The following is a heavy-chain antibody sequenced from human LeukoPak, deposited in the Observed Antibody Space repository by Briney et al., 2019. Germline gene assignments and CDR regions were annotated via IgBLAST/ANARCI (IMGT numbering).Heavy chain of an antibody. Sequence: SETLSLTCTVSGCSISSGGYYWSWIRQPPGKGLEWIGYIYYSGSTYYNPSLKSRVTISVDTCKNQFSLKLSSETAADTAVYYCARDIGPYGNPAGHDYWGQGTLVTVSS. V-gene: IGHV4-31*03. CDR2: IYYSGST. CDR1: GCSISSGGYY. CDR3: ARDIGPYGNPAGHDY. D-gene: IGHD3-16*01. J-gene: IGHJ4*02.